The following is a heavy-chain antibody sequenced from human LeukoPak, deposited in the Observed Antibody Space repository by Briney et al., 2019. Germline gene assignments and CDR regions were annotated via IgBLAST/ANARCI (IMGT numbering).Heavy chain of an antibody. D-gene: IGHD3-22*01. Sequence: SETLTLTCTASGYTISSGYYWGWIRQPPGKGLEWIGSIYHSGSTYYNPSLKSRVTISVDTSKNQFSLKLSSVTAADTAVYYCARAMVYYDSSGYYGNFDYWGQGTLVTVSS. CDR2: IYHSGST. CDR3: ARAMVYYDSSGYYGNFDY. CDR1: GYTISSGYY. J-gene: IGHJ4*02. V-gene: IGHV4-38-2*02.